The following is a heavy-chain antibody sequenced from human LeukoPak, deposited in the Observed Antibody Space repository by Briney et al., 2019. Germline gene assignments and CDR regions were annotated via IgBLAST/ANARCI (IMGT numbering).Heavy chain of an antibody. V-gene: IGHV3-48*03. D-gene: IGHD4-11*01. CDR1: GFTFSSYE. CDR3: AREEAVATLGY. Sequence: GGSLRLSCAASGFTFSSYEMNWVRQAPGKGLEWVSYISSSGSTIYYADSVKGRFTISRDNAKNSLYLQMNSLRAEDTAVYYCAREEAVATLGYWGQGTLVTVSS. J-gene: IGHJ4*02. CDR2: ISSSGSTI.